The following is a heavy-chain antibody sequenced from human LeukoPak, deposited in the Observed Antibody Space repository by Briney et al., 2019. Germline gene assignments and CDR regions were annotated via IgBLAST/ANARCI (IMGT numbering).Heavy chain of an antibody. Sequence: GGSLRLSCAASGLTFSNYWMTWVRQAPGKGLAWVANIKQDGSEKYYVDSVKGRFTISRDNAKNSLYLQMNSLRAEDTAVYYCARDRPRGVIWGQGTLVTVSS. D-gene: IGHD2-21*01. CDR3: ARDRPRGVI. V-gene: IGHV3-7*01. J-gene: IGHJ4*02. CDR1: GLTFSNYW. CDR2: IKQDGSEK.